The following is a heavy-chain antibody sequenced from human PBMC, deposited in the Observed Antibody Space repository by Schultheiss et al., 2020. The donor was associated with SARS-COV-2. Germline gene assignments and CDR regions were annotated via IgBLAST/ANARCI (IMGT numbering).Heavy chain of an antibody. J-gene: IGHJ6*02. D-gene: IGHD5-18*01. Sequence: SQTLSLTCTVSGGSISSSSYYWGWIRQHPGKGLEWIGYIYYSGSTYYNPSLKSRVTISVDTSKNQFSLKLSSVTAADTAVYYCARRQLSGYIPYYYYGMDVWGQGTTVTVSS. V-gene: IGHV4-31*03. CDR2: IYYSGST. CDR1: GGSISSSSYY. CDR3: ARRQLSGYIPYYYYGMDV.